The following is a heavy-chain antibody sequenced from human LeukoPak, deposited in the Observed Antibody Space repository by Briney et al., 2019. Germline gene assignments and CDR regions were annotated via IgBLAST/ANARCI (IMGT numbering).Heavy chain of an antibody. V-gene: IGHV4-59*08. Sequence: SETLSLTCTVSGGSLSGYYWNWIRQPPGKGPEWIGYIYYSGTTNYNPSLKSRVTISVDTSKNQFSLTLNSVTAADTAIYYCARWDYYGSGSRRLDYWGQGTLVTVSS. CDR3: ARWDYYGSGSRRLDY. J-gene: IGHJ4*02. CDR1: GGSLSGYY. D-gene: IGHD3-10*01. CDR2: IYYSGTT.